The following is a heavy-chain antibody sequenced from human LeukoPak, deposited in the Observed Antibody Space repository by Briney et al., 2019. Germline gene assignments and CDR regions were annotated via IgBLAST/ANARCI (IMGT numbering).Heavy chain of an antibody. V-gene: IGHV3-7*05. CDR2: IKEDGSAK. J-gene: IGHJ6*02. Sequence: GGSLRLSCAASGFIFSTYWMNWVRQAPGKGLEWVANIKEDGSAKYYVDSVKGRLTISRDNAKNSLYLQMNSLRAEDTAVYYCVMDMDVWGQGTTVTVSS. CDR3: VMDMDV. CDR1: GFIFSTYW.